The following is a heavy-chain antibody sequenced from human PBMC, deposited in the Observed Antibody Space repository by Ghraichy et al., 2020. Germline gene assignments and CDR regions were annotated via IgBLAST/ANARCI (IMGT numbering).Heavy chain of an antibody. V-gene: IGHV3-7*01. CDR1: GFTFSNSW. J-gene: IGHJ3*02. CDR2: MNPDGSRI. D-gene: IGHD2-2*01. Sequence: GGSLRLSCAASGFTFSNSWMNWVRQAPGKGLEWVASMNPDGSRIYYVDSVKGRFTISRDNARNSLYLQMSSLRAEDTAVYYCASSTTSYRSSVLNAFDIWGQGTMVTVSS. CDR3: ASSTTSYRSSVLNAFDI.